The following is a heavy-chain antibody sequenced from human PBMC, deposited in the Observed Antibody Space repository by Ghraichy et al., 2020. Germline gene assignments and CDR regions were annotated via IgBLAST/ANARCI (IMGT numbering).Heavy chain of an antibody. J-gene: IGHJ3*02. CDR2: IKRDGSEK. D-gene: IGHD2/OR15-2a*01. CDR1: GFTFSSYW. Sequence: LSLTCAASGFTFSSYWMSWVRQAPGKGLECVANIKRDGSEKYYVDSVKGRFTVSRDNAKNSLYLQMNSLRAEDTAVYYCARDHKSMGGLIWGQGTMVTVSS. V-gene: IGHV3-7*01. CDR3: ARDHKSMGGLI.